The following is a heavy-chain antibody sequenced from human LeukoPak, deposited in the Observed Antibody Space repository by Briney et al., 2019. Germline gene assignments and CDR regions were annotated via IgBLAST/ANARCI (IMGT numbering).Heavy chain of an antibody. Sequence: PGGSLRLSCAASGFTFSDYYMSWIRQAPGKGLEWVSSISSSSSYIYYADSVKGRFTISRDNAKNSLYLQMNSLRAEDTAVYYCARVGYGDYDWEDSRKYYFDYWGQGTLVTVSS. CDR2: ISSSSSYI. V-gene: IGHV3-11*06. J-gene: IGHJ4*02. CDR3: ARVGYGDYDWEDSRKYYFDY. CDR1: GFTFSDYY. D-gene: IGHD4-17*01.